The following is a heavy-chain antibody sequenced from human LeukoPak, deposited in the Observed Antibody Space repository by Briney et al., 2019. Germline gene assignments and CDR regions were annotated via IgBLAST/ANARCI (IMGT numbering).Heavy chain of an antibody. CDR1: GYSISSGYY. CDR2: INHSGST. CDR3: ARQSQRDGYHEYYFDY. D-gene: IGHD5-24*01. J-gene: IGHJ4*02. Sequence: KPSETLSLTCTVSGYSISSGYYWGWIRQPPGKGLEWIGEINHSGSTNYNPSLKSRVTISVDTSKNQFSLKLTSVTAADTAVYYCARQSQRDGYHEYYFDYWGQGTLVTVSS. V-gene: IGHV4-38-2*02.